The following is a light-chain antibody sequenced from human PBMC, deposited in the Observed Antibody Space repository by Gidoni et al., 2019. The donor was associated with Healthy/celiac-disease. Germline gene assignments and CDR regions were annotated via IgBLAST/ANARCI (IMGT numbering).Light chain of an antibody. CDR3: QQYNNWPPKYT. J-gene: IGKJ2*01. V-gene: IGKV3-15*01. Sequence: EIVLTQSPAPLSVSPGEGATLSCRASQSVSSNLAWYQQKPGQAPRLLIYGASTRAAGIPARFSGSGSGTEFTLTSSSLQSEDFAFYYCQQYNNWPPKYTFGQGTKLEIK. CDR2: GAS. CDR1: QSVSSN.